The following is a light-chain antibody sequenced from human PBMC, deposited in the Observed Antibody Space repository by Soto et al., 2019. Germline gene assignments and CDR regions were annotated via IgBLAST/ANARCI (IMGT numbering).Light chain of an antibody. Sequence: DIQMTQSPSTLSASVGDRVTITCRASQSISSWLAWYQQKAGKAPKLLIYRASSLESGVPSRFSGGGSGTEFTLTISSLQPDDFATYYCQQYNTWTWTFGQGTKVEIK. V-gene: IGKV1-5*03. CDR2: RAS. CDR3: QQYNTWTWT. CDR1: QSISSW. J-gene: IGKJ1*01.